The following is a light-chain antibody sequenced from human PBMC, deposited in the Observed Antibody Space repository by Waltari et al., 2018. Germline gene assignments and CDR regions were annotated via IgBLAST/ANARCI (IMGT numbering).Light chain of an antibody. CDR3: QRRYNWPVT. CDR1: QSISSS. CDR2: DAS. J-gene: IGKJ5*01. V-gene: IGKV3-11*01. Sequence: EIVLTQSPATLSLSPGEGATLSCRASQSISSSLGWYQQKPGQAPRLLIYDASTRPTGIPARLSGSGSGTAFTLTITSREPEEFAVHYCQRRYNWPVTFGQGTRLEI.